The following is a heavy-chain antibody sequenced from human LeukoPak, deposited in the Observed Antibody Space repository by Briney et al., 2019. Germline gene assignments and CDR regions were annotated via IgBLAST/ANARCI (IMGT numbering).Heavy chain of an antibody. Sequence: GGSLRLSCAASGFTFSSYWMHWVRQAQGKGLVWVSRIKSDGSSTSYADSVKGRFTISRDNAKNTLYLQMNGLRADDTAVYYCARDFAYDYVWGSYRSFDYWGQGTLVSVSS. CDR2: IKSDGSST. CDR3: ARDFAYDYVWGSYRSFDY. V-gene: IGHV3-74*01. CDR1: GFTFSSYW. J-gene: IGHJ4*02. D-gene: IGHD3-16*02.